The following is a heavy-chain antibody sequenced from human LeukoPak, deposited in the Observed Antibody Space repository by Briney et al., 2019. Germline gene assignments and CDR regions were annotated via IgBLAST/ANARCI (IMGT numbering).Heavy chain of an antibody. Sequence: GGTLRLSCAASGFTVSSTYMSWVRRAPGKGLEWVSLIYTGGNTYYADSVKGRFTLSRDNSKNTVYLRMNSLRVEDTAMYYCATISDLLFYFDSWGQGTLVTVSS. V-gene: IGHV3-66*01. CDR2: IYTGGNT. CDR1: GFTVSSTY. J-gene: IGHJ4*02. CDR3: ATISDLLFYFDS.